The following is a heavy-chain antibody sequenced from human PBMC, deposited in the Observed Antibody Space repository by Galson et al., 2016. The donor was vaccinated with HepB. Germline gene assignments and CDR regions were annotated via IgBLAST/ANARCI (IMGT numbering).Heavy chain of an antibody. CDR2: TYWDDDK. V-gene: IGHV2-5*02. D-gene: IGHD7-27*01. J-gene: IGHJ3*02. CDR1: GFSLTTSGVG. CDR3: AHSDWGSNAFDI. Sequence: PALVKPTQTLTLTCTFSGFSLTTSGVGVGWIRQPPEKALEWLALTYWDDDKRYSPSLESRLTINKDTSKNQVVLILTNMDPGDTATYYCAHSDWGSNAFDIWGQGTMVTVSS.